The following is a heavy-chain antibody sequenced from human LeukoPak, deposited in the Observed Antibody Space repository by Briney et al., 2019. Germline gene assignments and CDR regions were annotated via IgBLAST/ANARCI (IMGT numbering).Heavy chain of an antibody. CDR1: GFTFSSYS. J-gene: IGHJ4*02. CDR3: ARDSGYYGSGSYHN. V-gene: IGHV3-21*01. Sequence: GGSLRLSCAASGFTFSSYSMNWVRQAPGKALEWVSSISSSSSYIYYADSVKGRFTISRDNAKNSLYLQMNSLRAEDTAVYYCARDSGYYGSGSYHNWGQGTLVTVSS. D-gene: IGHD3-10*01. CDR2: ISSSSSYI.